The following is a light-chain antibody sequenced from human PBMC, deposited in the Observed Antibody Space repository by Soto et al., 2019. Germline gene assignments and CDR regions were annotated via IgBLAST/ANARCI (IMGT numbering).Light chain of an antibody. CDR3: QQYSTYPWT. J-gene: IGKJ1*01. V-gene: IGKV1-5*01. CDR1: QSISTW. CDR2: DAS. Sequence: DIQMTQSPATLPASVGDRVSITCRASQSISTWLAWYQQKPGKAPKVLIYDASSLESGVPSRFSGSGSGTDFTLTVSSLQPDDLATYYCQQYSTYPWTFGHGTKVEIK.